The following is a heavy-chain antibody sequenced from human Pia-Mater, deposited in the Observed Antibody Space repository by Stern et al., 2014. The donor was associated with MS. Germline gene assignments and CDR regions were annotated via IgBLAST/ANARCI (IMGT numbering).Heavy chain of an antibody. CDR2: IDPGGGAT. J-gene: IGHJ4*02. V-gene: IGHV1-2*06. D-gene: IGHD3-16*02. CDR3: ARIYCSGDECYHSFDT. Sequence: QVQLVQSGAEVKKPVASVKVSCKASGYRFSTFYLHWLRQAPGQGLQWIGLIDPGGGATNSSQTFQGRLTMTRDRSITTAYLELSGLRSDDTAVYYCARIYCSGDECYHSFDTWGQGTLVTVSS. CDR1: GYRFSTFY.